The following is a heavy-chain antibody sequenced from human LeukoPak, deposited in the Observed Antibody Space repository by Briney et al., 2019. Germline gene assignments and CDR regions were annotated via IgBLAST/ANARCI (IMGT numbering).Heavy chain of an antibody. V-gene: IGHV4-59*01. D-gene: IGHD3-16*01. J-gene: IGHJ3*02. CDR1: GGSISSYY. Sequence: SETLSLTCTVSGGSISSYYWSWIRQPPGKGLELIGYIYYSWSTNYNPSLKSRVNISVDTSKHQFSLKLSSVTAADTAVYYCARTRPFGAFDIWGQGTMVTVSS. CDR3: ARTRPFGAFDI. CDR2: IYYSWST.